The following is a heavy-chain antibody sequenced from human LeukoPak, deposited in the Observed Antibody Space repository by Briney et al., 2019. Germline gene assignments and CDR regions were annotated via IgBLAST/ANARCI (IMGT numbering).Heavy chain of an antibody. D-gene: IGHD3-9*01. Sequence: GASVKVSCKASGYTFTSYYIHWVRQAPGQGLEWMGVISPSGDTTTYAQKFQGRVTMNRDTSTSTVYMELSSLRSEDTAVYYCARDRGGTGYPLGDYWGQGTLVTVSS. CDR3: ARDRGGTGYPLGDY. V-gene: IGHV1-46*01. CDR1: GYTFTSYY. J-gene: IGHJ4*02. CDR2: ISPSGDTT.